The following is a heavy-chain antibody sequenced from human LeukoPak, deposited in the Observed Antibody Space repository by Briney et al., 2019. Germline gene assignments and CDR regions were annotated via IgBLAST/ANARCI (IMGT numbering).Heavy chain of an antibody. D-gene: IGHD5-12*01. CDR1: GYSISNDYY. Sequence: SETLSLTCTVSGYSISNDYYWGWIRQPPGKGLEWIGSIYHSGSTYYNPSLKSRATISVDTSNNQFSLELSSVTAADTAVYYCARGEIVATIFDYWGQGSLVTVSS. J-gene: IGHJ4*02. CDR2: IYHSGST. CDR3: ARGEIVATIFDY. V-gene: IGHV4-38-2*02.